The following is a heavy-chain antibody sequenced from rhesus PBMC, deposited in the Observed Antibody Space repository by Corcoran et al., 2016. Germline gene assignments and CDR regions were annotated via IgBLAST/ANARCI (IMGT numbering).Heavy chain of an antibody. CDR1: GGSFSSYW. D-gene: IGHD6-31*01. CDR3: AIDPYYSSGRDY. J-gene: IGHJ4*01. Sequence: QVQLQESGPGLVKPSETLSLTCAVSGGSFSSYWWGWIRQPPGKGLEWIGSIYCSRGSTEYTHYRKSRATSSRDTSKTQFSLKLSSGTAADTAVYYCAIDPYYSSGRDYWGQGVLVTVSS. CDR2: IYCSRGST. V-gene: IGHV4-160*01.